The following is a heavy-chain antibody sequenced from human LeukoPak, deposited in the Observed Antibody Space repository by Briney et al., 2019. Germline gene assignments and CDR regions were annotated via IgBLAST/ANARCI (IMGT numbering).Heavy chain of an antibody. J-gene: IGHJ3*02. D-gene: IGHD3-3*01. CDR1: GGSISSSNYY. CDR2: IYYSGST. V-gene: IGHV4-39*07. Sequence: SSETLSLTCTVSGGSISSSNYYWGWIRQPPGKGLEWIGSIYYSGSTYYNPSLKSRVTISVDTSKNQFSLKLSSVTAADTAVYYCARGASGAFDIWGQGTMVTVSS. CDR3: ARGASGAFDI.